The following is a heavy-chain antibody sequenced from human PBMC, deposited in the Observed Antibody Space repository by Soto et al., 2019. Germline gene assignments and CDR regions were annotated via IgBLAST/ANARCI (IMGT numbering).Heavy chain of an antibody. CDR3: ARLPNKSPQN. CDR1: GFTFSSYW. Sequence: EVQLVESGGGLVQPGGSPRLSCAASGFTFSSYWMHWVRQAPGKGLVWVSRISTDASSTSYADPVKGRFTISRDNAKNTLYLQMNSVRAEDTAVYYCARLPNKSPQNWGQGTLVIVSP. V-gene: IGHV3-74*01. J-gene: IGHJ4*02. CDR2: ISTDASST.